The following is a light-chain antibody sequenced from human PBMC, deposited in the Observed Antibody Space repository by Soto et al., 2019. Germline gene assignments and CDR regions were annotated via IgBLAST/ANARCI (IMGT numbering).Light chain of an antibody. J-gene: IGKJ5*01. CDR2: DAS. CDR1: QSVSSN. V-gene: IGKV3-11*01. CDR3: QQRSNWPIT. Sequence: EIVMTQYKATLSVSPGERATLSCRASQSVSSNLAWYQQKPGQAPRLLIYDASNRATGIPARFSGSGSGTDFTLTISSLEPEDFAVYYCQQRSNWPITFGQGTRLEIK.